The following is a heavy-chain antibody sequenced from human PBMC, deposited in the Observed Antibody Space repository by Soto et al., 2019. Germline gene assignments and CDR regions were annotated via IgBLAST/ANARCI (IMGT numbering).Heavy chain of an antibody. CDR3: ARGPYCSGGSCYSRPPLYYYYYMDV. CDR1: GGSFSGYY. J-gene: IGHJ6*03. D-gene: IGHD2-15*01. V-gene: IGHV4-34*01. Sequence: SETLSLTCAVYGGSFSGYYWSWIRQPPGKGLEWIGEINHSGSTNYNPSLKSRVTISVDTSKNQFSLKLSSVTAADTAVYYCARGPYCSGGSCYSRPPLYYYYYMDVWGKGTTVPVSS. CDR2: INHSGST.